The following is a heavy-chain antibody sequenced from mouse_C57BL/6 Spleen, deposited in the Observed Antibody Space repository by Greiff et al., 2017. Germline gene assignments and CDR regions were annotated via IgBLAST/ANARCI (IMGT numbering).Heavy chain of an antibody. V-gene: IGHV1-7*01. CDR3: ARCDDYDVVYFDY. Sequence: VQLQPSGAELAKPGASVKLSCKASGYTFTSYWMHWVKQRPGQGLAWIGYINPSSGYTKYNQKFKDKATLTADKSSSTAYMQLSSLTYEDSAVYYGARCDDYDVVYFDYGGQGTTLTVSS. CDR2: INPSSGYT. D-gene: IGHD2-4*01. CDR1: GYTFTSYW. J-gene: IGHJ2*01.